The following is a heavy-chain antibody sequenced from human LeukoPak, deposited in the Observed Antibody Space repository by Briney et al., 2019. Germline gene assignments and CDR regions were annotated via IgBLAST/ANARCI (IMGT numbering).Heavy chain of an antibody. D-gene: IGHD1-26*01. CDR2: INHSGTT. V-gene: IGHV4-34*01. CDR3: ARGGSYPTRNDY. Sequence: SETLSLTCSIYGGPLNGYYWSWIRQPPGKGLEWIGEINHSGTTNYNPSLESRVTISVGTSKNQFSLKLSSMTAADTAVYYCARGGSYPTRNDYWGQGTLVTVSS. CDR1: GGPLNGYY. J-gene: IGHJ4*02.